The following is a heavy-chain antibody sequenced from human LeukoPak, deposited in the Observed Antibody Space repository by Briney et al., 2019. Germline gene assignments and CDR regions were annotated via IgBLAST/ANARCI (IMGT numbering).Heavy chain of an antibody. CDR3: ARGGRSSXFQH. J-gene: IGHJ1*01. CDR1: GGSISNYY. CDR2: IYYSGST. Sequence: PSETLSLTCTVSGGSISNYYWTWIRQPTGKGLEWIGYIYYSGSTNYNPSLKSRVTISLDTSKKYFSLKVTSVTAADTAVYYCARGGRSSXFQHWGQGTLVTVSS. D-gene: IGHD6-6*01. V-gene: IGHV4-59*01.